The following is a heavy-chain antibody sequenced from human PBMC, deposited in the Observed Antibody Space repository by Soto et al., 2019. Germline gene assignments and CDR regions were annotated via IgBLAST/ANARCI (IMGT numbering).Heavy chain of an antibody. J-gene: IGHJ6*02. V-gene: IGHV3-48*02. CDR3: ARLDYDYV. CDR2: SSSDSDTI. D-gene: IGHD3-3*01. CDR1: GFTFGTYS. Sequence: GGSLRLSCAGSGFTFGTYSMNRVRQAAGKGQERIAYSSSDSDTIQYADSVKGRFTLSRDNAKNSLYLQMNSLRDEDTAVYYCARLDYDYVWGQVTTVTVAS.